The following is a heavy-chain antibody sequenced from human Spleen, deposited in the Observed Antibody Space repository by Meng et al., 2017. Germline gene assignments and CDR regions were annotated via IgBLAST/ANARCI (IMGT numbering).Heavy chain of an antibody. D-gene: IGHD3-10*01. Sequence: QVQLQQWGAGLLKPSETLSLTCVVSGGSFSDYYWSWIRQPPGKGLEWIGEINHSGSTNYNPSLKSRLTMSVDTSKNQFSLKLSSMTAADTAVYYCARVYRGASGSPLDYWGLGTLVTVSS. CDR2: INHSGST. V-gene: IGHV4-34*01. J-gene: IGHJ4*02. CDR3: ARVYRGASGSPLDY. CDR1: GGSFSDYY.